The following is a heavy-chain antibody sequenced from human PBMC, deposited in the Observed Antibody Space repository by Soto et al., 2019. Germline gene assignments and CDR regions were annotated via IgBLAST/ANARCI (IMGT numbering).Heavy chain of an antibody. Sequence: QAQLVESGGGVVQPGRSLRLSCAASGFTFSSYGMHWVRQAPGKGLEWVAVISYDGSNKYYADSVKGRFTISRDNSKNTLYLQMNSLRAEDTAVYYCAKDIGIAGAGARPKLALWGRGTLVTVSS. J-gene: IGHJ2*01. D-gene: IGHD6-19*01. V-gene: IGHV3-30*18. CDR3: AKDIGIAGAGARPKLAL. CDR1: GFTFSSYG. CDR2: ISYDGSNK.